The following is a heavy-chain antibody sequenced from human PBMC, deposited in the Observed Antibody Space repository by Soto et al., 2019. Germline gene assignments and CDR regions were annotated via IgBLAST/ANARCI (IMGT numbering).Heavy chain of an antibody. D-gene: IGHD1-1*01. CDR3: ARDKDRLQLGGNYYFILDV. Sequence: QVQLVQSGAEVKKPGSSVKVSCKASGGTFRTSAISWVRQAPGQGLEWVGGIIPVFRRAKYAQNFQDRVTITADASTSTAYMELNSLKSDDTAVYYCARDKDRLQLGGNYYFILDVWGQGTAVTVSS. J-gene: IGHJ6*02. CDR2: IIPVFRRA. CDR1: GGTFRTSA. V-gene: IGHV1-69*12.